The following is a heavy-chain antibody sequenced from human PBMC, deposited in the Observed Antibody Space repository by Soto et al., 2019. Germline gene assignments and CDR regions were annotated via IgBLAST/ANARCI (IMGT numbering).Heavy chain of an antibody. D-gene: IGHD6-13*01. J-gene: IGHJ4*02. CDR3: AGAAYSSSWYYN. Sequence: SETLSLTCTVSGGSVSSGSYYWSWIRQPPGKGLEWIGYIYYSGSTNYNPSLKSRVTISVDTSKNQFSLKLSSVTAADTAVYYCAGAAYSSSWYYNWGQGTLVTVSS. CDR2: IYYSGST. V-gene: IGHV4-61*01. CDR1: GGSVSSGSYY.